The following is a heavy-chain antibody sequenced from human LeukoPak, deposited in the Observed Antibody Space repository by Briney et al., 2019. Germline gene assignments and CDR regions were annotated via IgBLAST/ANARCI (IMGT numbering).Heavy chain of an antibody. D-gene: IGHD5-18*01. V-gene: IGHV1-2*02. Sequence: ASVTVSCKASGYTFTGYYMHWVRQAPGQGLEWMGWINPNSGGTNYAQKFHDRVTMTRDRSISTACMELTRLKSDDTAVYYCARGADSGNSYGQFDYWGQGTLVAVSS. J-gene: IGHJ4*02. CDR2: INPNSGGT. CDR3: ARGADSGNSYGQFDY. CDR1: GYTFTGYY.